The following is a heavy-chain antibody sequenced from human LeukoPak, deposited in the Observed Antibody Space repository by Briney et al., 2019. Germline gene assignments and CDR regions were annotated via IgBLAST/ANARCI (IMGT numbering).Heavy chain of an antibody. CDR3: ARDRVDSQGPAFDI. D-gene: IGHD2-15*01. V-gene: IGHV4-59*11. J-gene: IGHJ3*02. CDR2: ISYSGST. CDR1: GGSMSSHY. Sequence: SETLSLTCTVSGGSMSSHYWSWIRQPPGKGLEWIGYISYSGSTNYNPSLRSRVTISVDTSKNQFSLKLSSVTAADTAVYYCARDRVDSQGPAFDIWGQGTMVTVSS.